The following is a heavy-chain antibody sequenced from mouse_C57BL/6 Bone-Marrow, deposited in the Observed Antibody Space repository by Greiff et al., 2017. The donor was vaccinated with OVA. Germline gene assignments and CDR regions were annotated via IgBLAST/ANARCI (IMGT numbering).Heavy chain of an antibody. V-gene: IGHV14-2*01. Sequence: VHVKQSGAELVKPGASVKLSCTASGFNIKDYYMHWVKQRTEQGLEWIGRIDPEDGETKYAPKFQGKATITADTSSNTAYLQLSSLTSEDTAVYYCARGVLYRGNYRYYAMDYWGQGTSVTVSS. J-gene: IGHJ4*01. CDR3: ARGVLYRGNYRYYAMDY. CDR2: IDPEDGET. D-gene: IGHD2-1*01. CDR1: GFNIKDYY.